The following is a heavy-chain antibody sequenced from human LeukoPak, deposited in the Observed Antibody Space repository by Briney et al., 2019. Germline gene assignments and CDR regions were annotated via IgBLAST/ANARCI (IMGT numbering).Heavy chain of an antibody. D-gene: IGHD4-17*01. CDR1: GFTFSSYS. CDR2: IRSKGYGGTT. V-gene: IGHV3-49*03. J-gene: IGHJ4*02. Sequence: GGSLRLSCAASGFTFSSYSMSWFRQAPGKGLEWVGFIRSKGYGGTTEYAASVKGRFTISRDDSKNIAYLQMNSLKTEDTAVYFCTRDYGDVEYWGQGTLVTVSS. CDR3: TRDYGDVEY.